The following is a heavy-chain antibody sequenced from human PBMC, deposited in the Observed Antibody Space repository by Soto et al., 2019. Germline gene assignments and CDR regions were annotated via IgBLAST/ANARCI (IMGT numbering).Heavy chain of an antibody. J-gene: IGHJ6*02. D-gene: IGHD2-2*01. CDR2: ISAYNGNT. Sequence: ASVKVSCKASGYTFTSYGISWARQAPGQGLEWMGWISAYNGNTNYAQKLQGRVTMTTDTSTSTAYMELRSLRSDDTAVYYCAREGYCSSTSCSHYYYYYGMDVWGQGTTVTVS. V-gene: IGHV1-18*01. CDR3: AREGYCSSTSCSHYYYYYGMDV. CDR1: GYTFTSYG.